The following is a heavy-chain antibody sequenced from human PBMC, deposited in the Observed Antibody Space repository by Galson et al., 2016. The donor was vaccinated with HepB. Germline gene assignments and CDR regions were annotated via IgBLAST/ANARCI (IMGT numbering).Heavy chain of an antibody. D-gene: IGHD4-17*01. J-gene: IGHJ4*02. Sequence: SVKVSCKVSGYTLTDELSIHWVRQAPGRGLEWMGGFDPEDNKRIYAQQFQGRVTMTEDTATATAYMGWSSLTSEDTAVYYCGIRYYGDFSPPIYWGQGTLVTVSS. CDR2: FDPEDNKR. CDR1: GYTLTDELS. CDR3: GIRYYGDFSPPIY. V-gene: IGHV1-24*01.